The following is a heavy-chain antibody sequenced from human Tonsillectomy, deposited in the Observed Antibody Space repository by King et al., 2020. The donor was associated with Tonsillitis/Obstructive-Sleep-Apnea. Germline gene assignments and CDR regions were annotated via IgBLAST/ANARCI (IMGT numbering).Heavy chain of an antibody. D-gene: IGHD7-27*01. CDR1: GGSINSSSYY. Sequence: LQLQESGPGLVKPSETLSLTCTVSGGSINSSSYYWGWIRQPPGKGLEWIGSIYYSGNTHYNPSLKSRVTISVDTSKSQISLKLSPVTAADTAVYYCAGRPNWEYYFDYWGQGTLVTVSS. V-gene: IGHV4-39*01. CDR2: IYYSGNT. CDR3: AGRPNWEYYFDY. J-gene: IGHJ4*02.